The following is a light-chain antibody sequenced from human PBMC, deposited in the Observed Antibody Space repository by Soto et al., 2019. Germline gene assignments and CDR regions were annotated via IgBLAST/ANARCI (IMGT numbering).Light chain of an antibody. CDR2: GAS. J-gene: IGKJ5*01. V-gene: IGKV3-20*01. CDR3: QQYGSSLSIT. Sequence: EIVLTHSPGTLSLSPGERSTLSCRASQRVSSSYLAWYQQKPGQAPRLLIYGASSRATGIPDRFSGSGSGTDFTLTISRLEPEDFAVYYCQQYGSSLSITFGQGTRLEIK. CDR1: QRVSSSY.